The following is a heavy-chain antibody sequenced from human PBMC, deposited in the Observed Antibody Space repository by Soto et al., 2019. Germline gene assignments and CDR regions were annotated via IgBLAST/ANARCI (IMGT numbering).Heavy chain of an antibody. J-gene: IGHJ4*02. CDR2: LYYGRSA. V-gene: IGHV4-59*01. Sequence: QVQLQESGPGLVKPSETLSLTCAVSGDSISTYYCMWIRQPPGKGLESIGYLYYGRSANYNPSLKSRVTLSVDTSTIQCSMTLSSMTAADTAVYYCALRGMAVVPEYWGQGTLVTVSS. CDR1: GDSISTYY. CDR3: ALRGMAVVPEY. D-gene: IGHD3-22*01.